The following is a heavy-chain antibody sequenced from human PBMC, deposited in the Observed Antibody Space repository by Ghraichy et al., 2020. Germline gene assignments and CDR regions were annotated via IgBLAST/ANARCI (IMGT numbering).Heavy chain of an antibody. J-gene: IGHJ5*02. Sequence: GGSLRLSCSASGFTFSSYAMHWVRQAPGKGLEYVSAISSNGGSTYYADSVKGRFTISRDNSKNTLYLQMSSLRAEDTAVYYCVKDLRRIAAAHGFDPWGQGTLVTVSS. CDR2: ISSNGGST. V-gene: IGHV3-64D*06. CDR1: GFTFSSYA. D-gene: IGHD6-13*01. CDR3: VKDLRRIAAAHGFDP.